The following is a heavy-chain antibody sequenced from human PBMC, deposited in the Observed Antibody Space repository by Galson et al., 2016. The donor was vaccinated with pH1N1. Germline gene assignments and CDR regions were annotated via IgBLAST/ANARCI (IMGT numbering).Heavy chain of an antibody. CDR3: AKDNLIFGGAGGMEV. CDR2: ISWDGGSI. Sequence: SLRLSCAASGFTFDEYAMHWVRQAPGKGLEWVSLISWDGGSIFYADSVKGRFTISRDNSKNSLFLEMNSLRAEDSALYYCAKDNLIFGGAGGMEVWGPGTTVTVSS. V-gene: IGHV3-43D*03. J-gene: IGHJ6*02. D-gene: IGHD3-10*01. CDR1: GFTFDEYA.